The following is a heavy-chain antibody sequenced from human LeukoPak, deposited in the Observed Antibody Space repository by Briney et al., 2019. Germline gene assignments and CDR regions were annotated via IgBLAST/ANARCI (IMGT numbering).Heavy chain of an antibody. CDR3: AGGLTSAWYGGDY. V-gene: IGHV3-72*01. Sequence: PGGSLRLSCAASGFTFSDHFMDWVRQAPGKGLEWVGRIRTKTNSYTTEYAASVKGRFSISRDDSKNSVYLQMNGLKTEDMAVYYCAGGLTSAWYGGDYWGQGTLVTVSS. D-gene: IGHD6-19*01. CDR1: GFTFSDHF. CDR2: IRTKTNSYTT. J-gene: IGHJ4*02.